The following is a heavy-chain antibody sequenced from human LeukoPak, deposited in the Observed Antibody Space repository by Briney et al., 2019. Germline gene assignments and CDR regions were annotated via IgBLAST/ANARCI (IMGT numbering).Heavy chain of an antibody. CDR2: IIPILGIA. J-gene: IGHJ6*02. CDR1: GGTFSSYA. V-gene: IGHV1-69*04. Sequence: SVKVSCKASGGTFSSYAISWVRQAPGQGLEWMGRIIPILGIANYAQKFQGRVTITADKSTGTAYMELSSLRSEDTAVYYCARAQLGYCSSTSCYAYYYYGMDVWGQGTTVNVSS. CDR3: ARAQLGYCSSTSCYAYYYYGMDV. D-gene: IGHD2-2*01.